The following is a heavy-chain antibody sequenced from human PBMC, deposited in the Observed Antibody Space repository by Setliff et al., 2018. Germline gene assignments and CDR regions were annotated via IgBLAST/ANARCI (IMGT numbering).Heavy chain of an antibody. CDR1: GYTFTSYA. CDR3: ARGATVVIYYYMDV. V-gene: IGHV1-3*01. Sequence: ASVKVSCKASGYTFTSYAMHWVRQAPGQRLEWMGWINAGNGNTKYSQKFQGRVTITRDTSASTAYVELSSLRSEDTAVYYCARGATVVIYYYMDVWGKGTTVTVSS. CDR2: INAGNGNT. D-gene: IGHD4-17*01. J-gene: IGHJ6*03.